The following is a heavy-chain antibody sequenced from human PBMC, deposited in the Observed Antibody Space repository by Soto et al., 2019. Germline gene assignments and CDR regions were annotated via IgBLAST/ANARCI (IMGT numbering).Heavy chain of an antibody. CDR3: ARKHPGDGYKNYDNWFDP. J-gene: IGHJ5*02. V-gene: IGHV4-31*01. Sequence: SETLSLTCTVSGGSISSGGYYWSWHPQQPGKGLEWIGYIYYSGSTYYNPSLKSPFTISVDTSKNQFSLKLSSVTASDTAVYSCARKHPGDGYKNYDNWFDPWGQGTLVTVSS. CDR1: GGSISSGGYY. CDR2: IYYSGST. D-gene: IGHD4-4*01.